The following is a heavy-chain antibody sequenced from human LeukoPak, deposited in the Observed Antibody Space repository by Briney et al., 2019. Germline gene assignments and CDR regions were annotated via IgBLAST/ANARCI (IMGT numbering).Heavy chain of an antibody. Sequence: PSETLSLTCTVSGGSISSYYWSWIRQPPGKGLEWIGYIYYSGSTNYNPSLKSRVTISVDTSKNQFSLKLSSVTAADAAVCYCARDNDYGGSDCWGQGTLVTVSS. CDR1: GGSISSYY. CDR2: IYYSGST. V-gene: IGHV4-59*01. J-gene: IGHJ4*02. D-gene: IGHD4-23*01. CDR3: ARDNDYGGSDC.